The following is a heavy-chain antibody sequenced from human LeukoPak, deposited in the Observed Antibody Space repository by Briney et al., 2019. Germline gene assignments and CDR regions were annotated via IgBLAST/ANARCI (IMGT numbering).Heavy chain of an antibody. J-gene: IGHJ4*02. CDR1: GGTFSSYA. CDR2: IIPIFGTA. V-gene: IGHV1-69*13. D-gene: IGHD3-10*01. Sequence: SVKVSCKASGGTFSSYAISWVRQAPGQGLEWMGGIIPIFGTANYAQKFQGRVTITADESTSTAYMELSRLRSEDTAVDYCAKKTDPKGNSLVSGTFPFANWAQEPLVPVSS. CDR3: AKKTDPKGNSLVSGTFPFAN.